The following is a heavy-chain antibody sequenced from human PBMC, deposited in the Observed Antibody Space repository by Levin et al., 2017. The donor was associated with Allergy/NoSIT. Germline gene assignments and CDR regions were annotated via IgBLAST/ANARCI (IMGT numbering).Heavy chain of an antibody. V-gene: IGHV1-18*01. CDR2: ISTHNGNT. D-gene: IGHD2-2*01. Sequence: GESLKISCKASGYTFKNYGISWVRQAPGQGLEWMGWISTHNGNTNYAQSFQGRVTMTTDTSTSTADMELRSLISDDTAEYYWARCVVTPGSYFYMAVWGKGTTVTVSS. J-gene: IGHJ6*03. CDR3: ARCVVTPGSYFYMAV. CDR1: GYTFKNYG.